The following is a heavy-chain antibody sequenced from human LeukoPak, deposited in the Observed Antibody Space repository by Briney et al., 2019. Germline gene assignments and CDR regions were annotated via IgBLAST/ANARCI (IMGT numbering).Heavy chain of an antibody. J-gene: IGHJ5*02. D-gene: IGHD2-2*02. CDR1: GYSFSTSW. CDR2: IYPGDSDT. Sequence: GESLKISCQGSGYSFSTSWIGWVRQMPGKGLEWMGIIYPGDSDTRYSPSFQGQVTISADKSISTAYLQWSSLKASDTAMYYCARQGGYCSSTSCYRGRWFDPWGQGTLVTVSS. CDR3: ARQGGYCSSTSCYRGRWFDP. V-gene: IGHV5-51*01.